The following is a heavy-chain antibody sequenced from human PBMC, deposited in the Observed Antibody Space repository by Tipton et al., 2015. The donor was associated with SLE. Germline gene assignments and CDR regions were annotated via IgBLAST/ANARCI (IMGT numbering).Heavy chain of an antibody. Sequence: TLSLTCTVSGGSISSSPYYWAWIRQPPGKGLEWIGTVYSGGNTYHIPSLKTRVTISVDTSRNQFSLKLTSVTAADTAVYYFAIPTVGATGGFDSWGHGTLVIVSS. CDR1: GGSISSSPYY. J-gene: IGHJ4*01. CDR3: AIPTVGATGGFDS. D-gene: IGHD1-26*01. CDR2: VYSGGNT. V-gene: IGHV4-39*07.